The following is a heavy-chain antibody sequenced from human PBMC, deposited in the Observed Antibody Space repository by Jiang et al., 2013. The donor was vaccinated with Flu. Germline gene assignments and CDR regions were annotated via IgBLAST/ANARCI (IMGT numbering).Heavy chain of an antibody. V-gene: IGHV2-5*02. CDR2: IYWDDDK. J-gene: IGHJ4*02. CDR3: VHITFRSDGFNEGIDY. CDR1: GFSLSTSRVG. Sequence: KPTQTLTLTCTFSGFSLSTSRVGVGWIRQPPGKALEWLALIYWDDDKRYSPSLKSRLTITKGTSKNQVVLTMTNMDPVDTATYFCVHITFRSDGFNEGIDYWGQGTLVTVSS. D-gene: IGHD5-24*01.